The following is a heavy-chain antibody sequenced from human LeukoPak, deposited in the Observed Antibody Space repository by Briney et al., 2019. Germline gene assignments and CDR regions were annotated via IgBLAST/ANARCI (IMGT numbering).Heavy chain of an antibody. J-gene: IGHJ4*02. D-gene: IGHD3-16*01. CDR2: IWNAGTNT. V-gene: IGHV3-33*01. Sequence: PGGSLRLSCAAAGFSFSNYGMHWVRQAPGKGLEWVALIWNAGTNTYYADSVKGRFTISRDNSRNTLYLQMNSLRAEDTAVYYCAGDTPPGGDYYFDYWGQGTLVIVSP. CDR1: GFSFSNYG. CDR3: AGDTPPGGDYYFDY.